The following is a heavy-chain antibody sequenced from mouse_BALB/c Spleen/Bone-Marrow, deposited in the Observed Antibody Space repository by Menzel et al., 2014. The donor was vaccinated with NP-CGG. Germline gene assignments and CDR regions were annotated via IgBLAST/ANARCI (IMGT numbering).Heavy chain of an antibody. D-gene: IGHD2-14*01. V-gene: IGHV1-14*01. CDR2: INPYNDGT. CDR1: GYTFTSYV. J-gene: IGHJ2*01. CDR3: AKGGNYKYDFDY. Sequence: LVESGPELVKPGASVKMSCKASGYTFTSYVMHWVKQKPGQGLEWIGYINPYNDGTKYNEKFKGMATLTSDRSSSTAYMELSSLTSEDSAVYYCAKGGNYKYDFDYWVQGTTLTVSS.